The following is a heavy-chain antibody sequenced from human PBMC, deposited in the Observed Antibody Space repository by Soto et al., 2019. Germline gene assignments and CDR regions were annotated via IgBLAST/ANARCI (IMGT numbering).Heavy chain of an antibody. CDR3: VSRSDGFDN. J-gene: IGHJ4*02. V-gene: IGHV3-33*01. CDR2: IWSDGSNK. Sequence: QVHLVESGGGVVQPGRSLRLSCVVSGLAFRSYGMHWVRQAPGKGLEWVAVIWSDGSNKHYGDSVKGRFSISRDNFKNTVYLQMNSLRAEDTAVYYCVSRSDGFDNWGQGTLVTVSS. CDR1: GLAFRSYG.